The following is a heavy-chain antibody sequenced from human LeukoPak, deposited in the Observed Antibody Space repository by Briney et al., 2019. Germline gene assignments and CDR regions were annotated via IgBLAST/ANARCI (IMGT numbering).Heavy chain of an antibody. D-gene: IGHD3-22*01. CDR3: AKDQLFYYDSSGYYTCAVRGCGFDY. V-gene: IGHV3-23*01. Sequence: PGGSLRLSCAASGFTFSSYAMSWVRQAPGKGLEWVSAISGSGGSTYYADSVKGRFTISRDNSKNTLYLQMNSLRAEDTAVYYCAKDQLFYYDSSGYYTCAVRGCGFDYWGQGTLVTVSS. CDR1: GFTFSSYA. CDR2: ISGSGGST. J-gene: IGHJ4*02.